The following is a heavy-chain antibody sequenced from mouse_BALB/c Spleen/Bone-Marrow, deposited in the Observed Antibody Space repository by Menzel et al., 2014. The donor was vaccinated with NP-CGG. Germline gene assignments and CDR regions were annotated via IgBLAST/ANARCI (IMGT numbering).Heavy chain of an antibody. V-gene: IGHV1-54*01. J-gene: IGHJ4*01. Sequence: VKLQESGAELVRPGTSVKASCKASGYAFTNYLIEWVKQRPGQGLEWIGVINPGSGGTNYNEKFKGKATLTADKSSSTAYMQLSSLTSDDSAVYFCARWDYAMDYWGQGTSVTVSS. CDR3: ARWDYAMDY. CDR1: GYAFTNYL. CDR2: INPGSGGT.